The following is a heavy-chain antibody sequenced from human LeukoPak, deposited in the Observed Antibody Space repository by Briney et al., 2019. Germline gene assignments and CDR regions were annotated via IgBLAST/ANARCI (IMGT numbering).Heavy chain of an antibody. J-gene: IGHJ3*02. CDR3: ARDHTGSYWGAFDI. CDR1: GSTLTGYY. V-gene: IGHV1-2*02. D-gene: IGHD1-26*01. Sequence: ASVKVSCKASGSTLTGYYMHWVRQAPGQGLEWMGWINPNSGDTNYAQKFQGRVTMTRDTSISTAYMELSRLRSDDTAVYYCARDHTGSYWGAFDIWGQGTMVTVSS. CDR2: INPNSGDT.